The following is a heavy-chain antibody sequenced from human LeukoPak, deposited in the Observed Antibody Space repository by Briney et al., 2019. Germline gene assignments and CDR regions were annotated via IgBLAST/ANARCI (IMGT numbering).Heavy chain of an antibody. CDR1: GFTFSSYA. V-gene: IGHV3-23*01. D-gene: IGHD2-2*01. CDR3: ARDLSYCSSTSCYPLFY. J-gene: IGHJ4*02. CDR2: ISGSGGST. Sequence: GGSLRLSCAASGFTFSSYAMSWVRQAPGKGLEWVSAISGSGGSTYYADSVKGQFTISRDNSKNTLYLQMNSLRAEDTAVYYCARDLSYCSSTSCYPLFYWGQGTLVTVSS.